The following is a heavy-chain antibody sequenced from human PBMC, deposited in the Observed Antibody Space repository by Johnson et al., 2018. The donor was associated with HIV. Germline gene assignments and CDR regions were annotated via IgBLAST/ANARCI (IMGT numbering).Heavy chain of an antibody. V-gene: IGHV3-74*01. J-gene: IGHJ3*02. CDR1: GFTLSSYW. CDR2: INSDGSSS. Sequence: VQLVESGGGLVQPGGSLRLSCAASGFTLSSYWMHWVRQVPGKGPVWVSRINSDGSSSAYADSVKGRFTISRDGAKNTLYLQMNSLRAEDTAVYYCARDLQGRDAFDIWGQGTMVTVSS. CDR3: ARDLQGRDAFDI.